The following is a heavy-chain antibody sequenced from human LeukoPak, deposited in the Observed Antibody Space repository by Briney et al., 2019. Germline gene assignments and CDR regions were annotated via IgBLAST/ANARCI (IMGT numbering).Heavy chain of an antibody. J-gene: IGHJ4*02. V-gene: IGHV4-59*01. Sequence: PSETLSLTCTVSGGSINNYYWTWIRQPPGKGLEWIGYIYYTGSTNYNPSLKSRVTISLDTSKNQFSLRLSSVTAADTAMYFGARGAWYAGYWGQGTLVTVSS. D-gene: IGHD6-13*01. CDR2: IYYTGST. CDR3: ARGAWYAGY. CDR1: GGSINNYY.